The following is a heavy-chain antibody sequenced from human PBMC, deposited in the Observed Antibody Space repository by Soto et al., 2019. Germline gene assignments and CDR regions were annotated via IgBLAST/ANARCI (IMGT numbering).Heavy chain of an antibody. CDR1: GFAFIDKN. CDR2: ISGGGSYI. D-gene: IGHD2-15*01. V-gene: IGHV3-21*06. Sequence: LRGSXLDLGFAFIDKNMSWVRQVPGKGLEWVSGISGGGSYIFCADSVQGRFSISRDNPKNSLFLEMNSLRVEDTAVYYCPRDSDCHCTRCFFRLHVWGQGTTVTLSS. CDR3: PRDSDCHCTRCFFRLHV. J-gene: IGHJ6*02.